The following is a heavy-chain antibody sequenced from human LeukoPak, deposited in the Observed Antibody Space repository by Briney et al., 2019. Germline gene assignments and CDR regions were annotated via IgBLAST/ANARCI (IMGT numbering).Heavy chain of an antibody. D-gene: IGHD3-3*01. J-gene: IGHJ5*02. CDR3: ARDQGYDFWSGYYGYNWFDP. CDR1: GGSVSSGSYY. V-gene: IGHV4-61*01. Sequence: SETLSLTCTVSGGSVSSGSYYWSWIRQPPGKGLEWIGYIYYSGSTNYNPSLKSRVTISVDPSKNQFSLKLSSVTAADTAVYYCARDQGYDFWSGYYGYNWFDPWGQGTLVTVSS. CDR2: IYYSGST.